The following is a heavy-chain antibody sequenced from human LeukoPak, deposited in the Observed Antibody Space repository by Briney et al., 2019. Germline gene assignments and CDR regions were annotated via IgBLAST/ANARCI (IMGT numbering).Heavy chain of an antibody. V-gene: IGHV3-30*18. CDR2: ISYDGSTK. CDR3: AKREVRGTYLYYFDY. Sequence: GGSLRLSCAASGFTFSSFGMHWVRQAPGKGLEWVAVISYDGSTKYYADSVKGRFTISRDNSKNTLYLQMNSLRGEDTAVYYCAKREVRGTYLYYFDYWGQGTLVTVSS. D-gene: IGHD3-16*01. J-gene: IGHJ4*02. CDR1: GFTFSSFG.